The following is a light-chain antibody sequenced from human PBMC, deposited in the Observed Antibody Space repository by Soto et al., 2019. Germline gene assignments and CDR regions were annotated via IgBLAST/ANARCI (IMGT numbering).Light chain of an antibody. CDR2: GAS. CDR3: QQYGSSPLT. Sequence: EIVLTQSPGTLSLSPGERATLSCRASQSVSSSYLAWYQQQPGQAPRLLIYGASSRATGIPDRFSGSGSGTYFTITISRLEPEDFAVYYCQQYGSSPLTFGEGTKVEIK. CDR1: QSVSSSY. J-gene: IGKJ4*01. V-gene: IGKV3-20*01.